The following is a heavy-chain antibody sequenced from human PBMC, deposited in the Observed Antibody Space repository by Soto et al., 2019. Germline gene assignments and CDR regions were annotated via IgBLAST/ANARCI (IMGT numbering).Heavy chain of an antibody. CDR2: VYYRGST. V-gene: IGHV4-59*08. CDR3: ARGGGSYSSGWYYDS. J-gene: IGHJ4*02. CDR1: GVSISNSNTY. Sequence: QVQLQESGPGLVKPSETMSLTCTVAGVSISNSNTYWNWVRQPPGKGLEWIGFVYYRGSTKYNPSLESRVTISVDASRKQLSLELTSVTATDTAVYYCARGGGSYSSGWYYDSWGQGTLVTVSS. D-gene: IGHD6-19*01.